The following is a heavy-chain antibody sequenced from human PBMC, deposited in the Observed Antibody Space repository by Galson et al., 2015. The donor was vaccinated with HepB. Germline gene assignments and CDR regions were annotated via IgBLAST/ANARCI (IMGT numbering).Heavy chain of an antibody. D-gene: IGHD6-13*01. J-gene: IGHJ6*02. V-gene: IGHV3-23*01. CDR1: GFTLNNYA. Sequence: SLRLSCASSGFTLNNYAMTWVRQAPGKGLEWVSSISGSGGSTYYAGSVKGRFTISRDNSKNTLYLQMNSLRAEDTAVYYCARGQYGKAAVVTGMDAWGQGTPVSISS. CDR3: ARGQYGKAAVVTGMDA. CDR2: ISGSGGST.